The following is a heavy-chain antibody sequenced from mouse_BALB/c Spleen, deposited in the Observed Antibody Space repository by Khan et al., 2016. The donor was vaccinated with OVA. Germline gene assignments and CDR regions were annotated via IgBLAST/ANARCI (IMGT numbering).Heavy chain of an antibody. CDR2: IRYDGNT. J-gene: IGHJ3*01. CDR1: GYSITNGYF. CDR3: ARGGSSGPAWFTY. Sequence: EVQLQASGPGLVKPSQSLSLTCSVTGYSITNGYFWNWIRQFPGNNLEWMGYIRYDGNTNYNPSLKNRISITRDTSKNQFFLNLNSVTPEDTATYYSARGGSSGPAWFTYWGQGTLVTVSA. V-gene: IGHV3-6*02. D-gene: IGHD3-1*01.